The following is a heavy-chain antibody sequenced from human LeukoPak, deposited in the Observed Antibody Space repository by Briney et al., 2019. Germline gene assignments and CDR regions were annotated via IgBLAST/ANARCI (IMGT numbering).Heavy chain of an antibody. CDR2: ISADGTNR. D-gene: IGHD1-1*01. CDR1: GFSFDDYA. Sequence: GGSLRLSCAASGFSFDDYAMHWVRQAPGKGLEWVSLISADGTNRYYADPVKGRFTISRDNSRNSLYLQMNSLRSEDTALYYCGKGTIDNVDYWGQGTLVTVSS. V-gene: IGHV3-43*02. CDR3: GKGTIDNVDY. J-gene: IGHJ4*02.